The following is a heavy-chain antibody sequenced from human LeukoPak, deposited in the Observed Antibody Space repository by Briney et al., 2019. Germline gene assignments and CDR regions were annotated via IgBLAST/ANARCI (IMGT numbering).Heavy chain of an antibody. CDR1: GFTFEDYA. V-gene: IGHV3-9*01. CDR3: AKASFDFWSGYFDY. Sequence: GRSLRLSCAASGFTFEDYAMHWVRQAPGKGLEWVSGISWNSGSIGYAGSVKGRFTISRDNAKNSLYLQMNSLRAEDTALYYCAKASFDFWSGYFDYWGQGTLVTVSS. CDR2: ISWNSGSI. D-gene: IGHD3-3*01. J-gene: IGHJ4*02.